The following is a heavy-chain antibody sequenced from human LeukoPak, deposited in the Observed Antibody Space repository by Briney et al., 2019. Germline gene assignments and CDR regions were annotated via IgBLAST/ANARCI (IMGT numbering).Heavy chain of an antibody. CDR3: ARGVGATLLDY. CDR1: GFTFSDYY. V-gene: IGHV4-34*01. Sequence: GSLRLSCAASGFTFSDYYMTWIRQPPGKGLEWIGEIYHSGSTNYNPSLKSRVTISVDKSKNQFSLKLSSVTAADTAVYYCARGVGATLLDYWGQGTLVTVSS. CDR2: IYHSGST. D-gene: IGHD1-26*01. J-gene: IGHJ4*02.